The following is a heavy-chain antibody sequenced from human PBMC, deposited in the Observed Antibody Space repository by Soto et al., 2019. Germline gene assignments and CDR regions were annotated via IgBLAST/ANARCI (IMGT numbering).Heavy chain of an antibody. CDR3: AVARGVGATGGGWFDP. Sequence: QVQLQESGPGLVKPSETLSLTCTVSGGSISSYYWTWIRQPPGKGLEWIGYIYYSGSTNYNPSLKSRVTRSVDTSKNHFSRKLSSVTAADTAVYYCAVARGVGATGGGWFDPWGQGTLVTVSS. D-gene: IGHD1-26*01. V-gene: IGHV4-59*08. CDR2: IYYSGST. J-gene: IGHJ5*02. CDR1: GGSISSYY.